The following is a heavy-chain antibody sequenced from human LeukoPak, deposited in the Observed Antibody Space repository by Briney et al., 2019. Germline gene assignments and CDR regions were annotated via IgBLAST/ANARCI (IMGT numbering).Heavy chain of an antibody. CDR3: ARDPYSSGRGYYGMDV. V-gene: IGHV3-30*03. CDR2: ISYDGSNK. J-gene: IGHJ6*04. CDR1: GFTFSSYG. D-gene: IGHD6-25*01. Sequence: PGRSLRLSCAASGFTFSSYGMHWVRQAPGKGLEWVAVISYDGSNKYYADSVKGRFTISRDNSKNTLYLQMNSLRAEDTAVYSCARDPYSSGRGYYGMDVWGKGTTVTVSS.